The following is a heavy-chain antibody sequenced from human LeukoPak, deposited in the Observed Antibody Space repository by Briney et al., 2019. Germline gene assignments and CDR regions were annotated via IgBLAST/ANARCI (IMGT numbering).Heavy chain of an antibody. CDR2: IYTSGST. CDR3: GGGPRGPPYYFAS. CDR1: GGSISSGSDY. V-gene: IGHV4-61*02. Sequence: SQTLSLTCNVSGGSISSGSDYWSWIRQPAGKGLEWIGRIYTSGSTNYNPSLKSRVTISVDTSKNQFSLKLTSVTAADTAVYYCGGGPRGPPYYFASWGQGTRVPSPQ. J-gene: IGHJ4*02. D-gene: IGHD3-10*01.